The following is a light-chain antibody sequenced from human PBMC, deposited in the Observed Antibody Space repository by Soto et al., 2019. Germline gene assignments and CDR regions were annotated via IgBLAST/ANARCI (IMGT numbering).Light chain of an antibody. J-gene: IGKJ5*01. CDR1: QSVISSY. CDR3: QQYDSSPIT. CDR2: GAS. V-gene: IGKV3-20*01. Sequence: ESVLTQSPGTLSLSPGEIATLSCRASQSVISSYLAWYQQKPGQAPSLLIYGASRRATGIPDRFSGSGSGTDFTLTISRLEPEDFAVYYCQQYDSSPITFGQGTRLEI.